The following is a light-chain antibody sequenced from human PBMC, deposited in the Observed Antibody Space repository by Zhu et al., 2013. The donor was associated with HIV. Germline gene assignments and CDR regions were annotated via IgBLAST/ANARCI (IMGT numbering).Light chain of an antibody. J-gene: IGKJ4*01. Sequence: DIQMTQSPSTLSASVGDRVTITCRASQSIITWLAWHQQKPGKAPKLLLYKASTLASGVPSRFSGGGSGTEFTLIISRLEPEDFAVYYCQQYANSPRTFGGGT. CDR2: KAS. V-gene: IGKV1-5*03. CDR3: QQYANSPRT. CDR1: QSIITW.